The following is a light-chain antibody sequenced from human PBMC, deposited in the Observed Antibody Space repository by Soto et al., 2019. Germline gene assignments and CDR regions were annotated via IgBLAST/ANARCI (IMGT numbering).Light chain of an antibody. CDR3: CSYAGSYTHVV. CDR2: DVS. CDR1: SSDVGAYNC. J-gene: IGLJ2*01. Sequence: QSALTHPRSVSGSPGQSVTISCTGTSSDVGAYNCVSWYQQHPGKAPKLMIYDVSKRPSGVPDRFSGSKSGNTASLTISGLQAEDEADYYCCSYAGSYTHVVFGGGTKLTVL. V-gene: IGLV2-11*01.